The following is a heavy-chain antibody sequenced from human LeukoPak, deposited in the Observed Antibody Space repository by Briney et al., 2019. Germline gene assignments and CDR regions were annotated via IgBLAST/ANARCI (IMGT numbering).Heavy chain of an antibody. Sequence: ASVKVSCKVSGYTLTELSMHWVRQAPGKGLEWMGGFDPEDGETIYAQKFQGRVTMTEDTSTDTAYMELSSLRSEDTAVYYCANDRCSGGSCYSKYLDYWGQGTLVTVSS. CDR3: ANDRCSGGSCYSKYLDY. J-gene: IGHJ4*02. D-gene: IGHD2-15*01. CDR1: GYTLTELS. V-gene: IGHV1-24*01. CDR2: FDPEDGET.